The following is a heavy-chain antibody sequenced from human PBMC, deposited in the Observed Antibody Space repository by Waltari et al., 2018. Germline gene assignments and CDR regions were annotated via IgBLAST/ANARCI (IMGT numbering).Heavy chain of an antibody. CDR2: MNPNSGNT. Sequence: QVQLVQSGAEVKKPGASVKVSCKASGYTYTSYDLNWVRQATGQGLEWMGWMNPNSGNTGDAQKFQGRVTMTRNTSISTAYMELSSLRSEDTAVYYCARGRVSFWSGYYKDNWFDPWGQGTLVTVSS. CDR3: ARGRVSFWSGYYKDNWFDP. D-gene: IGHD3-3*01. CDR1: GYTYTSYD. J-gene: IGHJ5*02. V-gene: IGHV1-8*01.